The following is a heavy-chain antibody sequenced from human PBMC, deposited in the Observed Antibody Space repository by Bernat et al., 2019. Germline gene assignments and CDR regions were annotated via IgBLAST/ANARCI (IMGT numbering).Heavy chain of an antibody. Sequence: QAQLQESGPGLVKPSQTLSLTCTVSGGSISSGDYYWNWIRQHPGKGLEWIGYINYSGRTYYNPSLKSRVSISVDTSKNQFSLKLSSVTAADTAVYYCARVVKSSWHNDYWGQGTLVIVSS. CDR3: ARVVKSSWHNDY. CDR1: GGSISSGDYY. J-gene: IGHJ4*02. D-gene: IGHD6-13*01. CDR2: INYSGRT. V-gene: IGHV4-31*03.